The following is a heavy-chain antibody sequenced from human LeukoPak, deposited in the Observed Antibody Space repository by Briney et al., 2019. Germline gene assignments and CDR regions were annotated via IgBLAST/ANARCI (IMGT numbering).Heavy chain of an antibody. CDR2: IRYDGSNK. V-gene: IGHV3-30*02. CDR1: GFTFSSYG. CDR3: AKDYSSGYYYVGYFDY. D-gene: IGHD3-22*01. J-gene: IGHJ4*02. Sequence: PGGSLRLSCAASGFTFSSYGMYWVRQAPGKGLEWVAFIRYDGSNKYYADSVKGRFTLSRDNSKSTLYLQMNSLRAEDTAVYYCAKDYSSGYYYVGYFDYWGQGTLVTVSS.